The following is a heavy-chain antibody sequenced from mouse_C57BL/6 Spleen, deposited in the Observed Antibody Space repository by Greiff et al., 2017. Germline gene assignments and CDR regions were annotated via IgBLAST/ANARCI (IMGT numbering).Heavy chain of an antibody. CDR1: GFNIKDYY. D-gene: IGHD2-5*01. CDR2: IDPEDGDT. Sequence: VQLQQSGAELVRPGASVKLSCTASGFNIKDYYMHWVKQRPEQGLEWIGRIDPEDGDTEYAPKFQGKATMTADTSSNTAYLLLSSLTSEDTAVYYCTFGNYSNPAWFAYWGQGTLVTVSA. CDR3: TFGNYSNPAWFAY. V-gene: IGHV14-1*01. J-gene: IGHJ3*01.